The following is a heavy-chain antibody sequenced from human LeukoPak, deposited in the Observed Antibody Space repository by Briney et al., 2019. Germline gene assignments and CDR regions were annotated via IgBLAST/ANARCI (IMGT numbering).Heavy chain of an antibody. V-gene: IGHV1-2*02. Sequence: ASVKVSCKASGYTFTGYYMHWVRQAPGQGLEWMGWINPNSGGTNYAQKFQGRVTITTDESTSTAYMELSSLRSEDTAVYYCARIGDGYNYSTFDYWGQGTLVTVSS. J-gene: IGHJ4*02. CDR1: GYTFTGYY. D-gene: IGHD5-24*01. CDR3: ARIGDGYNYSTFDY. CDR2: INPNSGGT.